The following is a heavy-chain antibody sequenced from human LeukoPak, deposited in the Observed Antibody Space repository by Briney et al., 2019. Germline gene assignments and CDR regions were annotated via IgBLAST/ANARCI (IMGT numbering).Heavy chain of an antibody. Sequence: GGSLRLSCAASGFTFDDYAMHWVRQAPGKGLGWVSGISWNSGSIGYADSVKGRFTISRDNAKNSLYLQMNSLRAEDTAVYYCARGQLADAYWGQGTLVTVSS. D-gene: IGHD2-15*01. V-gene: IGHV3-9*01. CDR3: ARGQLADAY. CDR1: GFTFDDYA. J-gene: IGHJ4*02. CDR2: ISWNSGSI.